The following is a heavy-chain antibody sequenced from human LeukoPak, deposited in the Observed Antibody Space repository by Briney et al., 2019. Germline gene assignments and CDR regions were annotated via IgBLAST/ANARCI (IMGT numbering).Heavy chain of an antibody. CDR2: ISGSGGST. Sequence: GGSPRLSCAASGFTFSSYAMSWVRQAPGKGLEWVSAISGSGGSTYYADSVKGRFTISRDNSKNTLYLQMNSLRAEDTAVYYCVKVDRVPWIQLWLTLDYWGQGNLVTVSS. CDR1: GFTFSSYA. D-gene: IGHD5-18*01. CDR3: VKVDRVPWIQLWLTLDY. V-gene: IGHV3-23*01. J-gene: IGHJ4*02.